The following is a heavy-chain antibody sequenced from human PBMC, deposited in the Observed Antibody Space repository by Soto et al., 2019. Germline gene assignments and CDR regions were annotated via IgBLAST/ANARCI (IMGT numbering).Heavy chain of an antibody. J-gene: IGHJ4*02. CDR2: IIPIFGTA. CDR1: GGTFSSYA. D-gene: IGHD2-2*01. V-gene: IGHV1-69*13. CDR3: ARGGRTDTEYQYFDS. Sequence: GASVKVSCKASGGTFSSYAISWVQQAPGQGLEWMGGIIPIFGTANYAQKFQGRVTITADESTSTAYMELSSLRAEDTALYYCARGGRTDTEYQYFDSWGQGTLVTVSS.